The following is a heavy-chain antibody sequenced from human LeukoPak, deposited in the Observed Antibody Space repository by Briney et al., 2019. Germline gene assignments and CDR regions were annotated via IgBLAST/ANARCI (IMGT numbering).Heavy chain of an antibody. CDR2: VYYSGST. CDR3: ARGLVEMATRYFDL. CDR1: GGSVSGYY. V-gene: IGHV4-59*02. D-gene: IGHD5-24*01. Sequence: SETLSLTCVVSGGSVSGYYWGWIRQPPGRGLEWIGYVYYSGSTNYNPSFKSRITISVDTSRNQFSLRLSTVTAADTAVYYCARGLVEMATRYFDLWGRGTLVTVPS. J-gene: IGHJ2*01.